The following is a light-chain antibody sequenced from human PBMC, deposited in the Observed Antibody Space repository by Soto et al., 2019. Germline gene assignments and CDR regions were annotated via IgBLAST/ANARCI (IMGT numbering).Light chain of an antibody. J-gene: IGLJ1*01. CDR2: EVS. CDR1: SSDVGGYNY. V-gene: IGLV2-14*01. CDR3: SSYTSSSTLV. Sequence: VLTQPASVSGSPGQSITISCTGTSSDVGGYNYVSWYQQHPGKAPKLMIYEVSNRPSGVSNHFSGSKSANTASLTISGLQAEDEADYYCSSYTSSSTLVFGTGTKVTVL.